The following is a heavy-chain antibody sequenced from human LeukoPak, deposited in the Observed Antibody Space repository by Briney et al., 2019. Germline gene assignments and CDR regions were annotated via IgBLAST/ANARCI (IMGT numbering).Heavy chain of an antibody. J-gene: IGHJ3*02. D-gene: IGHD1-26*01. CDR1: GFTFSSYS. CDR2: ISSSSSYI. Sequence: GGSLRLSCAASGFTFSSYSMNWVRQAPGKGLEWVSSISSSSSYIYYADSVKGRFTISRDNAKNSLYLQMNSLRAEDTAVYYCARDGTDGAFDIWGQGTMVTVSS. V-gene: IGHV3-21*01. CDR3: ARDGTDGAFDI.